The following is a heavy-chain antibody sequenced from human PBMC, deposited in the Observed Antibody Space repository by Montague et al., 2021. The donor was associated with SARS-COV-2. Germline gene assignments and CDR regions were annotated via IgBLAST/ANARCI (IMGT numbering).Heavy chain of an antibody. CDR2: ISHDESNH. Sequence: SLRLSCAASRLPFNGYAMHWVRQAPGKGLEWLTFISHDESNHRYADSVQGRFTISRDNSKNTLYLQMDSLRPEDTAVYYCAREGYGSGSFYIDYWGQGTLVTVSS. J-gene: IGHJ4*01. D-gene: IGHD1-26*01. V-gene: IGHV3-30*04. CDR1: RLPFNGYA. CDR3: AREGYGSGSFYIDY.